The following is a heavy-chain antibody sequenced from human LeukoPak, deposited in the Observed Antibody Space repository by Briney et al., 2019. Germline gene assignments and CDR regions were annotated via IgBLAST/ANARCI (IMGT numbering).Heavy chain of an antibody. CDR2: IYTSGST. V-gene: IGHV4-61*02. J-gene: IGHJ4*02. CDR3: ARGEERDFDY. Sequence: SETLSLTCTVSGGSISSGSYYWSWTRQPAGKGLEWIGRIYTSGSTNYNPSLKSRVTISVDTSKNQFSLKLSSVTAADTAVYYCARGEERDFDYWGQGTLVTVSS. CDR1: GGSISSGSYY.